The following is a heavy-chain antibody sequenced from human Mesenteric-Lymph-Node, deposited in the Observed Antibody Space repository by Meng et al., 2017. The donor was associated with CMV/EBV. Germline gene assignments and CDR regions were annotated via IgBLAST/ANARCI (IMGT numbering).Heavy chain of an antibody. Sequence: SETLSLTCTVSGGSIRNYYWSWIRQAPGRGLEWIGYIYYSGSTHYNPSLKSRVTISVDTSKNQFSLKLSSVTAADTAVYYCARTASWRYYYYGMDVWGQGTTVTVSS. J-gene: IGHJ6*02. CDR1: GGSIRNYY. CDR3: ARTASWRYYYYGMDV. CDR2: IYYSGST. V-gene: IGHV4-59*01. D-gene: IGHD3-16*02.